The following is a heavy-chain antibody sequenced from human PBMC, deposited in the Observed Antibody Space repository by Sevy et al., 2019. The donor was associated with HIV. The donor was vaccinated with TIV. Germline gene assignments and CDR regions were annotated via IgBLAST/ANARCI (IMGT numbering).Heavy chain of an antibody. J-gene: IGHJ4*02. CDR3: SRHYYSGSGVCYHLFSVVY. CDR2: IRSNSYGGTT. D-gene: IGHD3-10*01. CDR1: GFTFGEYA. Sequence: GGSLRLSCTASGFTFGEYAMSWFRQAPGKGLEWVGFIRSNSYGGTTEYAASVKGRFTISRDDFKSIAYLQMNSLKTEYTAVYYCSRHYYSGSGVCYHLFSVVYWGQGTLVTGSS. V-gene: IGHV3-49*03.